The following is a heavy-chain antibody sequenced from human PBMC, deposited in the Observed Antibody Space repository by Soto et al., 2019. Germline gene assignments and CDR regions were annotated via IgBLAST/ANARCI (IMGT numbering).Heavy chain of an antibody. Sequence: VGSLRFSCAASGFSFSHYWMHWVRQAPGKGLVWVSRISPDGRTTTYADSVKGRFTISRDNAKSTLYLQMNSLTVEDGAVYYCADSWLPTSYWGPGTLVTVSS. CDR3: ADSWLPTSY. CDR1: GFSFSHYW. D-gene: IGHD3-10*01. CDR2: ISPDGRTT. V-gene: IGHV3-74*01. J-gene: IGHJ4*02.